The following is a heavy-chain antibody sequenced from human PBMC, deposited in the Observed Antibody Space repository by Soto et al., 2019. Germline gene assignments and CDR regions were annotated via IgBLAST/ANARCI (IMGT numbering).Heavy chain of an antibody. Sequence: SETLSITCTVSGGSISSGDYYWSWIRQPPGKGLEWIGYIYYSGSTYYNPSLKSRVTISVDTSKNQFSLKPSSVTAADTAVYYCARAPDSSGYYFDFDYWGQGTLVTVSS. J-gene: IGHJ4*02. V-gene: IGHV4-30-4*01. CDR3: ARAPDSSGYYFDFDY. D-gene: IGHD3-22*01. CDR1: GGSISSGDYY. CDR2: IYYSGST.